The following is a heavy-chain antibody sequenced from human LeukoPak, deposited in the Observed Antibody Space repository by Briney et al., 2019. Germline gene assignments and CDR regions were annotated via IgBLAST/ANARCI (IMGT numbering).Heavy chain of an antibody. CDR2: INANSGGT. CDR3: ARELRGSGSYYSINWFDP. D-gene: IGHD3-10*01. V-gene: IGHV1-2*02. J-gene: IGHJ5*02. Sequence: ASVKVSCKASGYTFTGYYMHWVRQAPGQGLEWMGSINANSGGTNYAQKFQDRVTMTRDTSISTAYMELSSLRSEDTAVYYCARELRGSGSYYSINWFDPWGQGTLVTVSS. CDR1: GYTFTGYY.